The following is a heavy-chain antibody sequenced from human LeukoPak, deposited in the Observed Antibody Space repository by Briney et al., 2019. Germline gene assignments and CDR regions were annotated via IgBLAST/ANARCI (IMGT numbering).Heavy chain of an antibody. D-gene: IGHD1-26*01. CDR3: APGGGGSYSH. CDR2: FDPEDAET. CDR1: GYTLTELS. V-gene: IGHV1-24*01. J-gene: IGHJ4*02. Sequence: ASVKVSCKVSGYTLTELSMHWVRQAPGKGLEWMGGFDPEDAETIYTQKFQGRVTMTWDTSTDTAYLELRSLRSEDTAVYYCAPGGGGSYSHWGQGTLVTVSS.